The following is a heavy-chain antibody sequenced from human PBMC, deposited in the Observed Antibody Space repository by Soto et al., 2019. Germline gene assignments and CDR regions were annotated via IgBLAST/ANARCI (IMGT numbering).Heavy chain of an antibody. Sequence: ASVKVSCKVSGYTLTELSMHWVRQAPGKGLEWMGGSDPEDGETIYAQKFQGRVTMTEDTSTDTAYMELSSLRSEDTAVYYCATGALRDSSGYFYLFYWGQGTLVTVSS. CDR2: SDPEDGET. CDR3: ATGALRDSSGYFYLFY. V-gene: IGHV1-24*01. D-gene: IGHD3-22*01. CDR1: GYTLTELS. J-gene: IGHJ4*02.